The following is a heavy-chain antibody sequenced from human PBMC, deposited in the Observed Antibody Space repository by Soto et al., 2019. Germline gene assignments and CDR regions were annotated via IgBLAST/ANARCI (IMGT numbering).Heavy chain of an antibody. D-gene: IGHD3-3*01. Sequence: GGSLRLSCAASGFTFSSYSMNWVRQAPGKGLEWVSSISSSSSYIYYADSVKGRFTISRDNAKNSLYLQMNSLRAEDTAVYYCAREEYYDFWSGYSVPYYMDVWGKGTTVTVSS. CDR2: ISSSSSYI. CDR3: AREEYYDFWSGYSVPYYMDV. J-gene: IGHJ6*03. CDR1: GFTFSSYS. V-gene: IGHV3-21*01.